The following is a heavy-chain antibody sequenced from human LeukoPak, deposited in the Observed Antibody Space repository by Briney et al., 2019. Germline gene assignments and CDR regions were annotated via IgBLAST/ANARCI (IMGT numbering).Heavy chain of an antibody. V-gene: IGHV3-43D*03. Sequence: QPGGSLRLSCAASGFTFDDYAMHWVRQAPGKGLEWVSLISWDGGSTYYADSVKGRFTISRDNSKNSLYLQMNSLRAEDTALYYFAKDQEGGDFWSGYYFDYWGQGTLVTVSS. CDR2: ISWDGGST. CDR3: AKDQEGGDFWSGYYFDY. CDR1: GFTFDDYA. D-gene: IGHD3-3*01. J-gene: IGHJ4*02.